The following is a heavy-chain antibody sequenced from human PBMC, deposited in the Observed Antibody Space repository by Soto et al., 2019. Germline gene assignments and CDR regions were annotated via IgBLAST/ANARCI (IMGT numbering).Heavy chain of an antibody. Sequence: VQLEESGGGLVQPGRSLRLSCAASGFTYVNYGMHWVRQAPRKGLEWVSGINWNSDNIGYADSVKGRFTISRDNAKNSLDLQMNSLRGEDTALYYCVKGAESGYDSGYFDYWGQGILVIVSS. CDR2: INWNSDNI. CDR3: VKGAESGYDSGYFDY. CDR1: GFTYVNYG. D-gene: IGHD5-12*01. J-gene: IGHJ4*02. V-gene: IGHV3-9*01.